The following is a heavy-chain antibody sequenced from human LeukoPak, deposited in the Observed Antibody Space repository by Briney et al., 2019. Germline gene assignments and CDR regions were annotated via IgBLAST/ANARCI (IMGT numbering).Heavy chain of an antibody. CDR3: AGQVEDFWSGYSDY. V-gene: IGHV5-51*01. CDR2: IHPGDSDT. CDR1: GYTFTRYW. Sequence: GESLKISCKGSGYTFTRYWIGWVRQMPGKGLEWMGIIHPGDSDTRYSPSFQGQVTISADKSISTAYLQWSSLKASDTAMYYCAGQVEDFWSGYSDYWGQGTLVTVSS. J-gene: IGHJ4*02. D-gene: IGHD3-3*01.